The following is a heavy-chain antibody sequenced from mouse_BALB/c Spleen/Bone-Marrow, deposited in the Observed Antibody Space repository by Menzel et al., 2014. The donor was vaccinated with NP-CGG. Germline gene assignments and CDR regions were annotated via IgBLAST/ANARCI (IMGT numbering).Heavy chain of an antibody. CDR2: INPYNGGS. CDR3: AREGCGSSYGFAY. CDR1: GYSFAGYT. Sequence: VQLQQSGPELVKPGASMKISCKASGYSFAGYTMNWVKQSHGKNLEWIGLINPYNGGSSYNQKFKGKATLTVDKSSSTAYMELLSLTSEDSAVYYCAREGCGSSYGFAYWGQGTLVTVSA. V-gene: IGHV1-18*01. D-gene: IGHD1-1*01. J-gene: IGHJ3*01.